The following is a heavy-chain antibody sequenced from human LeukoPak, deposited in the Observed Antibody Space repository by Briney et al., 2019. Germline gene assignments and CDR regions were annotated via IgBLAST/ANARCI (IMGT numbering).Heavy chain of an antibody. V-gene: IGHV4-39*01. J-gene: IGHJ3*02. CDR3: ARPDSGTYVARAFDI. D-gene: IGHD1-26*01. CDR2: IYYSGST. CDR1: GGSISSSNYY. Sequence: SETLSLTCTVSGGSISSSNYYWGWFRQPPGKGLEWIGSIYYSGSTYYTPSLKSRATISVDTSKNQFSLKLTSVTAADTAIYYCARPDSGTYVARAFDIWGQGTLVSVSS.